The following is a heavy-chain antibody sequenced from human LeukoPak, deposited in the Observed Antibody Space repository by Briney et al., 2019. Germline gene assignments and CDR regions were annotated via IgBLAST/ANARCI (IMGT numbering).Heavy chain of an antibody. J-gene: IGHJ4*02. CDR1: GYTFTSYY. CDR3: ARETIAAAGTQT. Sequence: EASVKVSCKASGYTFTSYYMHWVRQAPGQGLEWMGIINPSGGSTSYAQKFQGRDTMTRDTSTSTVYMELSSLRSEDTAVYYCARETIAAAGTQTWGQGTLVTVSS. V-gene: IGHV1-46*01. CDR2: INPSGGST. D-gene: IGHD6-13*01.